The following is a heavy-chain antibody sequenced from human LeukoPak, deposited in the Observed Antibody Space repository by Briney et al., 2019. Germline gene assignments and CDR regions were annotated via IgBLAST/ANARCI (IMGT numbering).Heavy chain of an antibody. CDR1: GGSISSYY. D-gene: IGHD2-2*01. V-gene: IGHV4-59*01. CDR2: IYYSGST. CDR3: ARDQIPGGYNYGLDV. J-gene: IGHJ6*02. Sequence: SETLSLTCTVPGGSISSYYWSWIRQPPGTGLEWMGYIYYSGSTNYNSSLTSRVTISVDTSKKLFSLMLSSVTAADTALYYCARDQIPGGYNYGLDVWGPGATVTVSS.